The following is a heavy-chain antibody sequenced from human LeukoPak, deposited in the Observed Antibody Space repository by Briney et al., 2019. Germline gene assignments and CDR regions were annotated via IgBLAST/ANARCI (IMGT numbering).Heavy chain of an antibody. D-gene: IGHD2-21*02. V-gene: IGHV4-4*07. Sequence: SETLSLTCTGSGGSISSYYWSLIRQPAGKGLEWIGRIYSSGSTNYNPSFQSRVTMSLDTSKSQFSLKLSSVTAADTAVYYCAKVAVTGYNWFDPWGQGTLVTVSS. CDR3: AKVAVTGYNWFDP. CDR1: GGSISSYY. CDR2: IYSSGST. J-gene: IGHJ5*02.